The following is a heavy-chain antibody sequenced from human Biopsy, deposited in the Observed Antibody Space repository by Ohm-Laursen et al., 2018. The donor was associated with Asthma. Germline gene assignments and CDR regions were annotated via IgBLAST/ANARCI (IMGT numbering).Heavy chain of an antibody. D-gene: IGHD1-26*01. CDR3: AKDKVGAANSYQYGMDV. Sequence: SLRLSCAAFGFTFSGYTMNWVRQAPGKGLEWVSSISGNGDNTHYSDSVQGRFIISRDNSKNTLYLQMNSLRVEDTAIYFCAKDKVGAANSYQYGMDVWGQGTTVTISS. J-gene: IGHJ6*02. V-gene: IGHV3-23*01. CDR2: ISGNGDNT. CDR1: GFTFSGYT.